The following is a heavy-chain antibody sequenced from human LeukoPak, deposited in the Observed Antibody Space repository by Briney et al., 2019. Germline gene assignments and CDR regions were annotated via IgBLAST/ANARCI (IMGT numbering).Heavy chain of an antibody. D-gene: IGHD5-18*01. J-gene: IGHJ4*02. CDR3: AKVGLQCIQLWLSTPLYYFDY. V-gene: IGHV3-23*01. Sequence: SGXGGGRYYADSGKGRFTISRENSKKTVYLQMKRLRDEDTAVYKRAKVGLQCIQLWLSTPLYYFDYWGQGTLVTVSS. CDR2: SGXGGGR.